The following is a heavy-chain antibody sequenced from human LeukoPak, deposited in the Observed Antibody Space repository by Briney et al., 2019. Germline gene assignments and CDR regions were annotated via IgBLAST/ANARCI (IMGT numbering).Heavy chain of an antibody. D-gene: IGHD1-26*01. J-gene: IGHJ4*01. CDR1: GFPFSDYY. CDR2: IRGSSNTI. CDR3: ARVMRVRALSHDRDF. V-gene: IGHV3-11*01. Sequence: GGSLRLSCAASGFPFSDYYMYWIRQAPGKGLEWASNIRGSSNTIYYADSVKGRFTISRDNAKNSLFLQMNSLRAEDTAVYYCARVMRVRALSHDRDFRGQGTLVTVSS.